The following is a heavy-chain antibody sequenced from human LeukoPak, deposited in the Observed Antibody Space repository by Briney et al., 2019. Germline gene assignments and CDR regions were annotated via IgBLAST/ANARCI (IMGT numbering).Heavy chain of an antibody. J-gene: IGHJ6*03. CDR2: IKPDGSEK. D-gene: IGHD2-2*02. CDR1: GITLSSNW. V-gene: IGHV3-7*01. CDR3: ARVGCTSTSCYTRGDV. Sequence: GGSPRLSCAAAGITLSSNWMSWVRQAPGKGVEWVANIKPDGSEKYYVDSVKGRYTISRDNAKNSLYLQMISLRAEDSAVYYCARVGCTSTSCYTRGDVWGKGTMVSVSS.